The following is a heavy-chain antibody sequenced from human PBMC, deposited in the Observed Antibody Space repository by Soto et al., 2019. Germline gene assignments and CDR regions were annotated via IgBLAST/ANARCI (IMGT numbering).Heavy chain of an antibody. CDR2: IYPGDSDT. CDR1: GYSFTSYW. D-gene: IGHD5-12*01. J-gene: IGHJ4*02. V-gene: IGHV5-51*01. Sequence: EVQLVQSGAEVKKPGESLKISCKGSGYSFTSYWIGWVRQMPGKGLEWMGIIYPGDSDTRYSPSFQGQVTISADKSISTAYLQWSSLKASDTAMYYCARIPGRWLRGDGLRYYFDYWGQGTLVTVSS. CDR3: ARIPGRWLRGDGLRYYFDY.